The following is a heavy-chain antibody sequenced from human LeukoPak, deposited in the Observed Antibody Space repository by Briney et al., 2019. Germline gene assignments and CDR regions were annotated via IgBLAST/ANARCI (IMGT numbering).Heavy chain of an antibody. D-gene: IGHD2/OR15-2a*01. Sequence: PSETLSLTWAVYGGSFSGYYWSWIRQPPGKGLEWIGEINHSGSTNYNPSLKSRVTISVDTSKNQFSLKLSSVTAADTAVYYCARAISISKWGYYYYYMDVWGKGTTVTVSS. CDR2: INHSGST. V-gene: IGHV4-34*01. CDR3: ARAISISKWGYYYYYMDV. J-gene: IGHJ6*03. CDR1: GGSFSGYY.